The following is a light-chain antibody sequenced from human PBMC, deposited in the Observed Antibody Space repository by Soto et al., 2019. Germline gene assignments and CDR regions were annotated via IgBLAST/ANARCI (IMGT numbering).Light chain of an antibody. J-gene: IGLJ1*01. CDR1: SSNVGGNP. V-gene: IGLV1-44*01. CDR3: ASWDDSLNGPV. Sequence: QSVLTQPPWASGTPGQRVTMSCSGSSSNVGGNPVNWYQHVPTTAPKLLIYTNTQRPSGVPGRFSGSKSGTSASPAISGLQSEDEADYYCASWDDSLNGPVFGTGTKVTVL. CDR2: TNT.